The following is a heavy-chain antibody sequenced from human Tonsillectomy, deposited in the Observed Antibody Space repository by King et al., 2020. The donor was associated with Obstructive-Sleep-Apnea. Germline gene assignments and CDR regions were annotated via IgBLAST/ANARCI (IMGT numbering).Heavy chain of an antibody. D-gene: IGHD3-9*01. Sequence: VQLQQWGAGLLKPSETLSLTCAVYGGSFSGYYWSWIRQPPGKGLEWIGEINHSGSTNYNPSLKSRVTISVDTSKNQFSLKLSAVTAADTAVYYCARSDILTGYGYFDYWGQGTLVTVSS. CDR2: INHSGST. CDR1: GGSFSGYY. V-gene: IGHV4-34*01. CDR3: ARSDILTGYGYFDY. J-gene: IGHJ4*02.